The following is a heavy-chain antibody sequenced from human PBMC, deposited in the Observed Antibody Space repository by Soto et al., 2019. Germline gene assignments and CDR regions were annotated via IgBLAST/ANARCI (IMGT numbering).Heavy chain of an antibody. CDR2: ITPISGTP. V-gene: IGHV1-69*12. D-gene: IGHD2-8*02. J-gene: IGHJ5*02. CDR3: ARIYCSGGICFPNWVDP. CDR1: GGFFSSDA. Sequence: QVQLVQSGSEVKKPGSSVKVSCKASGGFFSSDAISWVRQAPGQGLEWLGGITPISGTPKYAQKWQGRVKISADESTSTAYMDLSSLRFEDTAIYYCARIYCSGGICFPNWVDPWGQGTLVTVSS.